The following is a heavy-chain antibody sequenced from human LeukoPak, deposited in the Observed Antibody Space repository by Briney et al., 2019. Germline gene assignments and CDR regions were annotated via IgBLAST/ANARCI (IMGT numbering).Heavy chain of an antibody. D-gene: IGHD5-24*01. CDR1: GASVTSYT. J-gene: IGHJ3*02. V-gene: IGHV4-4*07. Sequence: SETLSLTCSVSGASVTSYTWNWIRQPAGKGLEWIGRIYTSGTTNYTPSLKSRVTISVDTSKNQISLRLRFGTAADTAVYFCARDQDRVGYNYLRAFDIWGQGAMVTVSS. CDR2: IYTSGTT. CDR3: ARDQDRVGYNYLRAFDI.